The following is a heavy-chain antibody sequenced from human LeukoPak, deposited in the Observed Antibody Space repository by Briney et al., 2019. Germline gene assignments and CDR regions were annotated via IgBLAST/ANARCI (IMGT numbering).Heavy chain of an antibody. D-gene: IGHD3-10*01. Sequence: GGSLRLSCAASGFTFSSYWMHWVRQAPGKGLVWVSRINSDGSSTSYADSVKGRFTISRDNAKNTLYLQMNSLRAEDTAVYYCARAKPKNMVRGLIMRRESRYYFDYWGQGTLVTVSS. CDR1: GFTFSSYW. CDR3: ARAKPKNMVRGLIMRRESRYYFDY. J-gene: IGHJ4*02. V-gene: IGHV3-74*01. CDR2: INSDGSST.